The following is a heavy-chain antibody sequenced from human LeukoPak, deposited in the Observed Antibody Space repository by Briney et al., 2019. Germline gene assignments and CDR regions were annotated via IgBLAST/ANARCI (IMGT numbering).Heavy chain of an antibody. CDR3: AKDGYSYGSSTLDY. V-gene: IGHV3-23*01. D-gene: IGHD5-18*01. CDR1: GFTFSTYA. J-gene: IGHJ4*02. Sequence: GGSLRLSCAASGFTFSTYAMRWVRQAPGEGLEWLSAISGSGGSTYYADSVKGRFTISRDNSKNTLYLQMNSLRAEDTAVYYCAKDGYSYGSSTLDYWGQGTLVTVSS. CDR2: ISGSGGST.